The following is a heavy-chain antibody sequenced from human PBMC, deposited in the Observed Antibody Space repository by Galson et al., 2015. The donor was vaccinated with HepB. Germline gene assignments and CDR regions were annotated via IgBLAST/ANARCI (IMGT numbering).Heavy chain of an antibody. CDR3: ARRGGGGRAFDI. CDR2: IYSGDNT. Sequence: PLRLSGAASGVTDSNSIMTWAGQAPGEGLEWVSVIYSGDNTYYADSAKGRFTISRDNSNNTLFLQMNSVRTEDTAVYYCARRGGGGRAFDIWGQGTMVTVSS. V-gene: IGHV3-66*02. CDR1: GVTDSNSI. D-gene: IGHD3-16*01. J-gene: IGHJ3*02.